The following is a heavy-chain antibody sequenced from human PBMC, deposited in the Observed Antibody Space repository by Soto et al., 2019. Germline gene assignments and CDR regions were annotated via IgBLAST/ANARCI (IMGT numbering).Heavy chain of an antibody. CDR2: IHGDGGKI. CDR1: GFMFSAYW. Sequence: PGGSLRLSCAASGFMFSAYWMSWVRQAPGKGLEWVANIHGDGGKIYYVDSVKDRFTISRDNAKRSLYLQMNSLRAEDTAVYYCERDFYGGYTYGTGDYWGQGALVTVYS. V-gene: IGHV3-7*01. CDR3: ERDFYGGYTYGTGDY. D-gene: IGHD5-18*01. J-gene: IGHJ4*02.